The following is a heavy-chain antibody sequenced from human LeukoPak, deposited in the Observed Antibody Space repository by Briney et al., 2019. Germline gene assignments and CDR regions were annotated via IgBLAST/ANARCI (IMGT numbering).Heavy chain of an antibody. J-gene: IGHJ4*02. CDR1: GYTFTSYD. V-gene: IGHV1-18*01. CDR3: ARDGDWNGRRAEWVGY. Sequence: ASVKVSCKASGYTFTSYDINWVRQATGQGLEWMGWMNPNSGNTNYAQKLQGRVTMTTDTSTSTAYMELRSLRSDDTAVYYCARDGDWNGRRAEWVGYWGQGTLVTVSS. CDR2: MNPNSGNT. D-gene: IGHD1-1*01.